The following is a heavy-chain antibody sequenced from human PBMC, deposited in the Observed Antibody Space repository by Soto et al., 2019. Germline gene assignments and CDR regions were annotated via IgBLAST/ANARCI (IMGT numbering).Heavy chain of an antibody. CDR1: GGTFRNSA. CDR2: IIPIFRTP. D-gene: IGHD1-1*01. CDR3: ARDNDRPQLGGNYYYILDV. J-gene: IGHJ6*02. V-gene: IGHV1-69*12. Sequence: QVQLEQSGPEVKKPGSSVKVSCKASGGTFRNSAISWVRQAPGQGLEGMGGIIPIFRTPDYAHKFQGRVTITADESASTAYMELTGLRSDDTAVYYCARDNDRPQLGGNYYYILDVWGHGPTVTVSS.